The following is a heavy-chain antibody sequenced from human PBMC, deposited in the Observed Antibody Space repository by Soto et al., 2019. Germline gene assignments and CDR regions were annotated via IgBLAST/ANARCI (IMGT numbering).Heavy chain of an antibody. D-gene: IGHD3-16*01. J-gene: IGHJ5*02. CDR3: AREAHRGGFDL. V-gene: IGHV3-23*01. CDR2: ISGSGGST. Sequence: GGSLRLSCAASGFTFSSYAMSWVRQAPGKGLEWVSAISGSGGSTYYADSVKGRFTISRDNVQNSLYLQMDSLRAEDTAMFYCAREAHRGGFDLWGQGTLVTVSS. CDR1: GFTFSSYA.